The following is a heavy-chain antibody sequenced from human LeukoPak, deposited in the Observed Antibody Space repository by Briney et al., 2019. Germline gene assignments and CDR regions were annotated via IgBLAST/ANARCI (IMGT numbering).Heavy chain of an antibody. CDR1: GFTFSSSV. CDR2: ISSSSSTI. J-gene: IGHJ5*02. Sequence: PGGSLRLSCAASGFTFSSSVMTWVRQAPGKGLEWVAYISSSSSTIYYADSMRGRLNISRDDAKNSLYLQMNSLRADDTAVYYCARDHTYHHSGSPWGAWGQGTLVTVSS. V-gene: IGHV3-48*04. D-gene: IGHD3-10*01. CDR3: ARDHTYHHSGSPWGA.